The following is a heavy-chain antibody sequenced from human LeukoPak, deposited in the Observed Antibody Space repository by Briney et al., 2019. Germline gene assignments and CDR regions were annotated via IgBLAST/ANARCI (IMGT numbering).Heavy chain of an antibody. CDR1: GYTFTSYG. Sequence: ASVKVSCKASGYTFTSYGISWVRQAPGQGLEWMGWISAYNGNTNYAQKLQGRVTMTTDTSTSTAYMELRRLRSDDTAVYYCARDYYDSSGYYDDAFDIWGQGTMVTVSS. V-gene: IGHV1-18*01. CDR3: ARDYYDSSGYYDDAFDI. J-gene: IGHJ3*02. D-gene: IGHD3-22*01. CDR2: ISAYNGNT.